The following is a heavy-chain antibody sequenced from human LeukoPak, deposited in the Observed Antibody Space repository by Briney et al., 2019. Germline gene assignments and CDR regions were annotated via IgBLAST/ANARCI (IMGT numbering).Heavy chain of an antibody. CDR3: ARHYGSGTYPLDY. Sequence: SETLSLTCTVSGGSISGYYWSWIRQPPGKGLEWIGYIYSSGSTNYNPSLESRLTISVGTSKNQFSLKLSSMTAADTAVYYCARHYGSGTYPLDYRGQGTLVTVSS. CDR1: GGSISGYY. D-gene: IGHD3-10*01. V-gene: IGHV4-59*08. J-gene: IGHJ4*02. CDR2: IYSSGST.